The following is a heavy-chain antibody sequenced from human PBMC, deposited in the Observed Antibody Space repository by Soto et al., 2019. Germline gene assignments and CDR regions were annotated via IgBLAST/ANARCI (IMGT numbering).Heavy chain of an antibody. J-gene: IGHJ4*02. CDR3: AAWGGHDYNY. CDR1: GFTFTDFY. D-gene: IGHD4-4*01. V-gene: IGHV3-7*03. Sequence: EVQLVQSGGGLVQPGGSLRLSCVASGFTFTDFYMNWVRQAPGKGLEWVANIRPDGSVTNYVESVEGRFTTSRDNAKNSLFLQMNSLRADDTAVYYCAAWGGHDYNYWGQGILVTVSS. CDR2: IRPDGSVT.